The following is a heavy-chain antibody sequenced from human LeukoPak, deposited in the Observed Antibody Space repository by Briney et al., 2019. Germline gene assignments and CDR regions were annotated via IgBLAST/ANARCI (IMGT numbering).Heavy chain of an antibody. CDR2: IKSKTDGGTT. Sequence: GGSLRLSCAASGFTFINAWMSWVRQAPGKGLEWVGRIKSKTDGGTTDYAAPAKGRFTISGDDPKNTLYLQMNSLKTEDTAVYYCTFDYGDYGGVWGQGTIVTVSS. D-gene: IGHD4-17*01. V-gene: IGHV3-15*01. CDR3: TFDYGDYGGV. CDR1: GFTFINAW. J-gene: IGHJ3*01.